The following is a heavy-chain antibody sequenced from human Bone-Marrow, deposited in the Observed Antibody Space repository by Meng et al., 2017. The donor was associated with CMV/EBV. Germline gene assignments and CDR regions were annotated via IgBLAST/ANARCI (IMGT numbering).Heavy chain of an antibody. CDR3: ARERDYTEGIDY. D-gene: IGHD4-11*01. CDR2: IYYSGST. Sequence: SETLSLTCTVSGGSISSSSYYWGWIRQPPGKGLEWIGSIYYSGSTYYNPSLKSRVTISVDTSKNQFSLRLSSVTAADTAVYYCARERDYTEGIDYWGQGTLVTAPQ. V-gene: IGHV4-39*07. CDR1: GGSISSSSYY. J-gene: IGHJ4*02.